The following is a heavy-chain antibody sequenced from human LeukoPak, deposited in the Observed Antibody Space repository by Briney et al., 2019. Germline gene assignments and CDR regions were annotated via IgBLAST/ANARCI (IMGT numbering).Heavy chain of an antibody. D-gene: IGHD3-22*01. Sequence: SETLSLTCTVSGGSISSYYWSWIRQPPGKGLEWIGYIYYSGSTNYNPSLKSRVTISVDTSKNQFSLKLSSVTAADTAVYYCAREPHPYYYDSSGYYYFDYWGQGTLVTVSS. J-gene: IGHJ4*02. V-gene: IGHV4-59*12. CDR2: IYYSGST. CDR3: AREPHPYYYDSSGYYYFDY. CDR1: GGSISSYY.